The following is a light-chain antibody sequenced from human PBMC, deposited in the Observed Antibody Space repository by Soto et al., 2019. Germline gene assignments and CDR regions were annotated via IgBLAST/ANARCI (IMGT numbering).Light chain of an antibody. Sequence: DIVMTQSPDSLAVSLGERATINCKSSQSVLYSSSNRNYLAWYQQKPGQTPKLLISWASTRESGVPDRFSGSGSGTDFTLTISSLQAGDVAVYYCQQYYGTPTFGGGTKVDIK. CDR3: QQYYGTPT. J-gene: IGKJ4*01. V-gene: IGKV4-1*01. CDR1: QSVLYSSSNRNY. CDR2: WAS.